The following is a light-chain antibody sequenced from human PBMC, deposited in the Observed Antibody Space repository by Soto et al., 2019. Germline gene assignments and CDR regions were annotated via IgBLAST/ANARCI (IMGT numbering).Light chain of an antibody. J-gene: IGKJ4*01. Sequence: EIVWTQSPGTLSLSPGERATLSCRASQSVSSSYLAWYQQKPGQAPRLLISGASSRATGIPDRFSGSGSGTDFTLTISRLEPEDFAVYYCQQYGSSPLTFGGGTKVDIK. CDR1: QSVSSSY. V-gene: IGKV3-20*01. CDR2: GAS. CDR3: QQYGSSPLT.